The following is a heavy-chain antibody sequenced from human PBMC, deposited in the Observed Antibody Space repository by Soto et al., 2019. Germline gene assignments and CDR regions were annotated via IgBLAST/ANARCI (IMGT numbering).Heavy chain of an antibody. D-gene: IGHD3-10*01. CDR1: GGTFSSYT. V-gene: IGHV1-69*02. CDR3: AFGEFLPYYYYYGMDV. Sequence: QVQLVQSGAEVKKPGSSVKVSCKASGGTFSSYTISWVRQAPGQGLEWMGRIIPILGIANYAQKFQGRVTITADKSTSKAYMELSSLRSEDTAVYYCAFGEFLPYYYYYGMDVWGQGTTVTVSS. J-gene: IGHJ6*02. CDR2: IIPILGIA.